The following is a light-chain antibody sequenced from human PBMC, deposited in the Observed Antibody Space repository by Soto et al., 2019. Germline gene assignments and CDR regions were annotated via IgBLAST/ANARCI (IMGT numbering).Light chain of an antibody. J-gene: IGKJ1*01. V-gene: IGKV3-11*01. Sequence: EVVLTQFPATLSLSPGERATLSCRASQSVSSYLAWYQRQRGQAPRLLIYDASNKATGSPARFSGSGSGTDLSLTISSLEPEDFGVYYCQQRSNWPWTFGQGNKV. CDR3: QQRSNWPWT. CDR2: DAS. CDR1: QSVSSY.